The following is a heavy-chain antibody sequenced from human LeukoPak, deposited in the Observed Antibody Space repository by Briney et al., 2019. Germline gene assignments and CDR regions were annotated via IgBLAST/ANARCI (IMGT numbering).Heavy chain of an antibody. Sequence: ASVKVSCKASGYTFTSYAMHWVRQAPGQRLEWMGWINAGNGNTKYSQKSQGRVTITRDTSASTAYMELSSLRSEDTAVYSCARDLVAAAGRPLGYWGQGTLVTVSS. CDR2: INAGNGNT. CDR1: GYTFTSYA. V-gene: IGHV1-3*01. J-gene: IGHJ4*02. CDR3: ARDLVAAAGRPLGY. D-gene: IGHD6-13*01.